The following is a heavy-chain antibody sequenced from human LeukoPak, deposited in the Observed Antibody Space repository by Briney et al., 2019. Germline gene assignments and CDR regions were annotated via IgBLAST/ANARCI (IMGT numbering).Heavy chain of an antibody. D-gene: IGHD5-18*01. V-gene: IGHV4-59*01. J-gene: IGHJ4*02. CDR1: GGSISSYY. CDR2: IYYSGST. CDR3: AREGYSYGAGYFDY. Sequence: SETLSLTCTVSGGSISSYYWSWIRQPPGKGLEWIGYIYYSGSTNYNPSLKSRVTISVDTPKNQFSLKLSSVTAADTAVYYCAREGYSYGAGYFDYWGQGTLVTVSS.